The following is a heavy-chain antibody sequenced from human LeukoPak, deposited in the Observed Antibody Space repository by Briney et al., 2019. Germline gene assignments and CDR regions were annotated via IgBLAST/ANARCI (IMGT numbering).Heavy chain of an antibody. CDR3: ARSVGGAFDY. D-gene: IGHD1-26*01. CDR1: GGSISSGGYS. V-gene: IGHV4-31*11. Sequence: PSETLSLTCAVSGGSISSGGYSWSWIRQHPGKGLEWIGYIYYSGSTYYNPSLKSRVTISVDTSKNQFSLKLSSVTAADTAVYYCARSVGGAFDYWGQGTLVTVSS. CDR2: IYYSGST. J-gene: IGHJ4*02.